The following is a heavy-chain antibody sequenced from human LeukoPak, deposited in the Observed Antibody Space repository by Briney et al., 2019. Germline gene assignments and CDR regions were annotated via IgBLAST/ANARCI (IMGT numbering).Heavy chain of an antibody. D-gene: IGHD6-6*01. V-gene: IGHV4-61*08. J-gene: IGHJ5*02. Sequence: SETLSLTCTVSGGSISSGGYYWSWIRQPPGKGLEWIGYIYTSGSTNYNPSLKSRVTISVDTSKNQFSLKLSSVTAADTAVYYCARTIAARGAWFDPWGQGTLVTVSS. CDR3: ARTIAARGAWFDP. CDR2: IYTSGST. CDR1: GGSISSGGYY.